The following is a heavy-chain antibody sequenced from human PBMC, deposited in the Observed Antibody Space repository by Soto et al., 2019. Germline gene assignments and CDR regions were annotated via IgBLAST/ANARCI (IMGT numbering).Heavy chain of an antibody. J-gene: IGHJ6*02. Sequence: PGGSLRLSCAASGFTFSSYSMNWVRQAPGKGLEWVSSISSSSSYIYYADSVKGRFTISRDNAKNSLYLQMNSLRAEDTAVYYCAKNAPIPAAIPYGMDVWGQGTTVTVSS. V-gene: IGHV3-21*01. CDR1: GFTFSSYS. D-gene: IGHD2-2*01. CDR3: AKNAPIPAAIPYGMDV. CDR2: ISSSSSYI.